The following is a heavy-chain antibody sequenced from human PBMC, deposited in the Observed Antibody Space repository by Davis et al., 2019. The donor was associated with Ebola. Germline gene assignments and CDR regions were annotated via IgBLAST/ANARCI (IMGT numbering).Heavy chain of an antibody. D-gene: IGHD3-10*01. V-gene: IGHV3-23*01. Sequence: PGGSLRLSCAASGFTLKNWVMNWVRQAPGKGLEWVSQIDPSGAVTFYADSVKGRFTISRDNSKNTLYLQMNSLRAEDTAVYYCASDRSVIWIGELYHWGQGTLVTVSS. CDR2: IDPSGAVT. CDR3: ASDRSVIWIGELYH. J-gene: IGHJ5*02. CDR1: GFTLKNWV.